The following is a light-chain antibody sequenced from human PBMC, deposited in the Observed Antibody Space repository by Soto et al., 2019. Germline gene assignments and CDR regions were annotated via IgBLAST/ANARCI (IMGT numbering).Light chain of an antibody. CDR3: QQYYSTPRT. CDR2: WAS. CDR1: QSVLYSSNNENY. V-gene: IGKV4-1*01. J-gene: IGKJ1*01. Sequence: DSVMTQSPDSLAVSLGERATMNCKASQSVLYSSNNENYLAWYQQKPGQPPKLLIYWASTRESGVPDRFSGSGSGTDFTLTISSLQAEDLAIYYCQQYYSTPRTFGQGTKVDIK.